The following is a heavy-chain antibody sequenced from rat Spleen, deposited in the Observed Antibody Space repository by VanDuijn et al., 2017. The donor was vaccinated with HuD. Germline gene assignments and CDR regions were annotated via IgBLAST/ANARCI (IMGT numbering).Heavy chain of an antibody. CDR3: ARPFGYNGYWYFDF. CDR2: ISYDGSST. CDR1: GFTFSDYY. J-gene: IGHJ1*01. Sequence: EVQLVESDGGLVQPGRSLKLSCVASGFTFSDYYMAWVRQAPTKGLEWVATISYDGSSTYYRDSVKGRFTISRDSAKSTLYLQMDSLRSEDTATYYCARPFGYNGYWYFDFWGPGTMVTVSS. D-gene: IGHD1-9*01. V-gene: IGHV5-7*01.